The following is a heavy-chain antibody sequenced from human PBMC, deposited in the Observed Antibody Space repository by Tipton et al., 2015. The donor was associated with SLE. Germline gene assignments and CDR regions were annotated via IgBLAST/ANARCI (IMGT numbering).Heavy chain of an antibody. D-gene: IGHD3-10*01. CDR3: ALGFGEGWFDP. J-gene: IGHJ5*02. CDR1: GGSISSGSYY. V-gene: IGHV4-61*02. CDR2: ISTSGST. Sequence: TLSLTCTVSGGSISSGSYYWSWIRQPAGKGLEWIGRISTSGSTNYSPSLKSRVTISVDTSKTQFSLRLTSLTAADTAVYYCALGFGEGWFDPWGQGTLVTVSS.